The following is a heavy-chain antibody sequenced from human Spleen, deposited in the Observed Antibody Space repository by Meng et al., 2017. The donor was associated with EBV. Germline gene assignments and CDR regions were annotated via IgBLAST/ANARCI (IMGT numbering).Heavy chain of an antibody. V-gene: IGHV4-34*01. CDR3: ARGRIYAAFDY. Sequence: QVQVQEWGAGLLKPSETLSLTRVAYGGSFSGYHWTWIRQPPGKGLEWIGEINHSGITNYNPSLQGRVTMSVDKSKNQFSLKLFSVTAADTAVYYCARGRIYAAFDYWGQGTLVTVFS. CDR2: INHSGIT. CDR1: GGSFSGYH. J-gene: IGHJ4*02. D-gene: IGHD2-15*01.